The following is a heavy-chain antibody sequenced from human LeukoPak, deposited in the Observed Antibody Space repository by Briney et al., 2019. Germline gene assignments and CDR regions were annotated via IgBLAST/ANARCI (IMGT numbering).Heavy chain of an antibody. D-gene: IGHD3-3*02. CDR1: GVTFSSYA. CDR2: IIPIFGTA. Sequence: SVKVSCKASGVTFSSYAISWVRQAPGQGLEWMGGIIPIFGTANYAQKFQGRVTITADESTSTAYMELSSLRSEDTAVYYCARDRIFGVVSDPSPGGYWGQGTLVTVSS. CDR3: ARDRIFGVVSDPSPGGY. J-gene: IGHJ4*02. V-gene: IGHV1-69*13.